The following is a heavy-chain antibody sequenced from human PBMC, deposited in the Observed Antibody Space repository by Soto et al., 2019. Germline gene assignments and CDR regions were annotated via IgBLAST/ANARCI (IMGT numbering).Heavy chain of an antibody. J-gene: IGHJ3*02. D-gene: IGHD3-3*01. V-gene: IGHV3-30*03. CDR2: LSYDGSNK. CDR3: ARARRAITIFGAPPDAFDI. Sequence: GGSLRLSCAASGFTFSSYGMHWVRQAPGKGLEWVAVLSYDGSNKYYADSVKGRFTISRDNSKNTLYLQMNSLRAEDTAVYYCARARRAITIFGAPPDAFDIWGQGTMVTVSS. CDR1: GFTFSSYG.